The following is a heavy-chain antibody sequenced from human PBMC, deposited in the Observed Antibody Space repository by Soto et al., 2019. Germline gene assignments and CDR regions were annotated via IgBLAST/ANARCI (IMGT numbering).Heavy chain of an antibody. CDR1: GFTCSDYH. J-gene: IGHJ4*02. CDR2: ITSSNTYT. CDR3: AKDAPGGDYV. Sequence: QVQLVESGGGLVKPGGYLRLSCAASGFTCSDYHMSWIRQAPGKGLEWVSYITSSNTYTDYADSVKGRFTISRDNAKNSLFLQLNSLRAEDTAVYYCAKDAPGGDYVWGQGTMVTVSS. V-gene: IGHV3-11*06. D-gene: IGHD4-17*01.